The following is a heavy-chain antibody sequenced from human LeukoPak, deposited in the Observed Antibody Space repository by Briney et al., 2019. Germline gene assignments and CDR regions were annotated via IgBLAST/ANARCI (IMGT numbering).Heavy chain of an antibody. CDR2: FSRSGPYI. CDR1: GFTFNVRW. D-gene: IGHD2-2*01. Sequence: GGSLRLSCVASGFTFNVRWMHWVRQAPGKGLEWVSSFSRSGPYIYYADSVKGRFTISRDNAKNSLYLQMNNLRAEDTAVYYCARVSAAMTHWHFDLWGRGTLVTVSS. V-gene: IGHV3-21*01. CDR3: ARVSAAMTHWHFDL. J-gene: IGHJ2*01.